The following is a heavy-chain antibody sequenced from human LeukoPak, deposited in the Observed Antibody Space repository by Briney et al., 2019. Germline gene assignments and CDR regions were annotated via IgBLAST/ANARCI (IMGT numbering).Heavy chain of an antibody. CDR2: ISGSDGST. Sequence: GGSLRLSCAASGFTFSSYAMSWVRQAPGKGLEWVSAISGSDGSTYYADSVKGRFTISRDNSKNTLDLQMNSLRADDTAVYFCARDSTWLLDYWGQGTLITVSS. V-gene: IGHV3-23*01. CDR3: ARDSTWLLDY. CDR1: GFTFSSYA. D-gene: IGHD6-19*01. J-gene: IGHJ4*02.